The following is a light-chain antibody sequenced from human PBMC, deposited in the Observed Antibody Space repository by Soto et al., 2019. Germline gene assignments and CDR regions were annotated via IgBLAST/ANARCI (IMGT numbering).Light chain of an antibody. V-gene: IGLV2-14*01. CDR2: EVS. Sequence: QSALTQPASVSGSPGQSITISCTGTSSDVGGYNYVSWYQQHPGKAPKLMIYEVSNRPSGVSNRFSGSKSGNTASLTISGLVDEEEADYYCSSYTSSSTVVFGGGTKLTVL. CDR1: SSDVGGYNY. J-gene: IGLJ2*01. CDR3: SSYTSSSTVV.